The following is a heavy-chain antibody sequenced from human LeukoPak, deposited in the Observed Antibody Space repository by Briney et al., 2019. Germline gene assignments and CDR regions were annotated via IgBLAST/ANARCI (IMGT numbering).Heavy chain of an antibody. CDR1: GGSISSYY. Sequence: SETLSLTCTVSGGSISSYYWSWIRQPAGKGLEWIGRIYSTGSTNYNPSLKSRVTISVDTSKNQFSLQLRSVTAADTAVYYCAREDPQTTVPEGMDVWGQGTTVTVSS. CDR3: AREDPQTTVPEGMDV. J-gene: IGHJ6*02. D-gene: IGHD4-17*01. CDR2: IYSTGST. V-gene: IGHV4-4*07.